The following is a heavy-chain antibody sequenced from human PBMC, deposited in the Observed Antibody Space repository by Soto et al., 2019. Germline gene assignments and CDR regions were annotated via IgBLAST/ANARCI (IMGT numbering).Heavy chain of an antibody. D-gene: IGHD6-25*01. V-gene: IGHV3-30*18. Sequence: GGSLRLSCAASGFTFNSYGMHWVRQAPGKGMEWVAVISYDGSNKYYADSVKGRFTISRDNSKNTLYLQMNSLRAEDTAVYYCAKDGGYSSASDYWGQGTLVTVS. CDR3: AKDGGYSSASDY. J-gene: IGHJ4*02. CDR1: GFTFNSYG. CDR2: ISYDGSNK.